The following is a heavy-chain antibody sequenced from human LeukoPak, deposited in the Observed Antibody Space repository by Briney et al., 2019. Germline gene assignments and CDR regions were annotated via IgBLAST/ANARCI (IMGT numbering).Heavy chain of an antibody. D-gene: IGHD3-10*01. CDR1: GFTFSSYG. J-gene: IGHJ5*02. V-gene: IGHV3-30*02. CDR2: IRYDGSNK. Sequence: GGSLRLSCAASGFTFSSYGMHWVRQAPGKGLEWVAFIRYDGSNKYYADSVKGRFTISRDNSKNMLYLEMNSLRVDDTAVYYCAKDLMRDRWFGESWGQGTLVTVSS. CDR3: AKDLMRDRWFGES.